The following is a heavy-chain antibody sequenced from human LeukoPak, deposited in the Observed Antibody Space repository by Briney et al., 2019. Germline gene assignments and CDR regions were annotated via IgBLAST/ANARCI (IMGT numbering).Heavy chain of an antibody. CDR1: GYTLTELS. V-gene: IGHV1-24*01. CDR3: ATGAGSSGWTPLGRRYYYYGMDV. J-gene: IGHJ6*02. CDR2: FDPEDGET. D-gene: IGHD6-19*01. Sequence: GASVKVSCKVSGYTLTELSMHWVRQAPGKGLEWMGGFDPEDGETIYAQKFQGRVTMTEDTSTDTAYMELSSLRSEDTAVYYCATGAGSSGWTPLGRRYYYYGMDVWGQGTMVTVSS.